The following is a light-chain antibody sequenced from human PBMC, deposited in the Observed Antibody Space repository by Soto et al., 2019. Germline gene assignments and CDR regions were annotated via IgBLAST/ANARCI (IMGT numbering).Light chain of an antibody. Sequence: DIQMTQSPSTLSASVGDRVTITCRASQSISDWLAWYQQKPGKAPKLLIYKASTLESGVPSRFSGSGSGTEFTLTISSLQPDDFATYYCQQYTSDLTFGQGTKVEIK. J-gene: IGKJ1*01. CDR1: QSISDW. CDR3: QQYTSDLT. V-gene: IGKV1-5*03. CDR2: KAS.